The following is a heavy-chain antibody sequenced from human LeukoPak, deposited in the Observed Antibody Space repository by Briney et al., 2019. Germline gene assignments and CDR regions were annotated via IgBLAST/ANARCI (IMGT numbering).Heavy chain of an antibody. J-gene: IGHJ4*02. CDR1: GFTFSSYG. CDR2: ISYDGSNK. V-gene: IGHV3-30*18. CDR3: AKTSREGYCSGGSCSDYFDY. D-gene: IGHD2-15*01. Sequence: GGSLRLSCAASGFTFSSYGMHWVRQAPGKGLEGVAVISYDGSNKYYADSVKGRFTISRDNSKNTLYLQMNSLRAEDTAVYYCAKTSREGYCSGGSCSDYFDYWGQGTLVTVSS.